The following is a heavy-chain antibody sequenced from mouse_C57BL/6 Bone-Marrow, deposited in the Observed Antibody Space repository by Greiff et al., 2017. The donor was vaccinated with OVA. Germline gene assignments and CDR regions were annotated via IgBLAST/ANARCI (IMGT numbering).Heavy chain of an antibody. Sequence: VQLQQSGAELVKPGASVKISCKASGYAFSSYWMNWVKQRPGKGLEWIGQIYPGDGDTNYNGKFKGKATLTADKSSSTAYMQRSSLTSEYSAVYFCARGDWDYFDYWGQGTTLTVSS. V-gene: IGHV1-80*01. CDR1: GYAFSSYW. D-gene: IGHD4-1*01. CDR2: IYPGDGDT. CDR3: ARGDWDYFDY. J-gene: IGHJ2*01.